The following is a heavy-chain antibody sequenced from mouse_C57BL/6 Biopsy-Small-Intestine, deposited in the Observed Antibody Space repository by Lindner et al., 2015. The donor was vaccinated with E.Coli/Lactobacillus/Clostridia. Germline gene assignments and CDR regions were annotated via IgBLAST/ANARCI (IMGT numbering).Heavy chain of an antibody. CDR2: LDPSAGST. V-gene: IGHV1S61*01. Sequence: SVKVSCKASGYSFTTYFLHWVRQAPGQKLEWMGTLDPSAGSTTYAQRFQGRVTINRDTSTSTLYMELSSLRSDDTAVYYCVRAADSGAFGYWGQGTLVTVSS. CDR1: GYSFTTYF. J-gene: IGHJ4*01. D-gene: IGHD6-1*01. CDR3: VRAADSGAFGY.